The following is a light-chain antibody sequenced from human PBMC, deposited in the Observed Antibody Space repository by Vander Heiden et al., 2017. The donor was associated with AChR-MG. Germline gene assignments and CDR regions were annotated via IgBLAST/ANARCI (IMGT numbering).Light chain of an antibody. CDR2: DVS. J-gene: IGLJ3*02. Sequence: QSALTPPRSVSASPGQSVTISSTGTSSDVGGYNYVSWYQQHPGKAPKLMIYDVSKRPSGVPDRFSGSKSGNTASLTISGLQAEDEADYYCCSYAGSYFWVFGGGTKLTVV. CDR1: SSDVGGYNY. CDR3: CSYAGSYFWV. V-gene: IGLV2-11*01.